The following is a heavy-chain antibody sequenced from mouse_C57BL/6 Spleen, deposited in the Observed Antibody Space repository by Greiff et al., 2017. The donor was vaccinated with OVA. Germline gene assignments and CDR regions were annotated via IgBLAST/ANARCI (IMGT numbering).Heavy chain of an antibody. CDR3: AYSYYGSSYPDY. Sequence: EVKLQESVAELVRPGASVKLSCTASGFNIKNTYMHWVKQRPEQGLEWIGRIDPANGNTKYAPKFQGKATITADTSSNTAYLQLSSLTSEDTAIYYCAYSYYGSSYPDYWGQGTTLTVSS. CDR1: GFNIKNTY. V-gene: IGHV14-3*01. CDR2: IDPANGNT. D-gene: IGHD1-1*01. J-gene: IGHJ2*01.